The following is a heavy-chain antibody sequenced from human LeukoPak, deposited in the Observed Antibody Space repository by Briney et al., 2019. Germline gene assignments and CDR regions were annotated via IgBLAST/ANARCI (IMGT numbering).Heavy chain of an antibody. Sequence: PGGSLRLSCAASGFTFSSYSMNWVRQAPGKGLEWVSSISSSSSYIYYADSVKGRFTISRDNAKNSLYLQMNGLRAEDTAVYYCARQPMPYYYYMDVWGKGTTVTVSS. CDR2: ISSSSSYI. J-gene: IGHJ6*03. CDR1: GFTFSSYS. CDR3: ARQPMPYYYYMDV. V-gene: IGHV3-21*01. D-gene: IGHD2-2*01.